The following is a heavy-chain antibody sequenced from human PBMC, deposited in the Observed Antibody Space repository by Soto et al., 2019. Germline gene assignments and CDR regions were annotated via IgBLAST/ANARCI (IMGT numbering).Heavy chain of an antibody. D-gene: IGHD3-22*01. J-gene: IGHJ6*02. CDR3: ARDTRYYYDSSGYYPYYYYYGMDV. CDR2: ISSSSSYI. Sequence: EVQLVESGGGLVKPGGSLRLSCAASGFTFSSYSMNWVRQAPGKGLEWVSSISSSSSYIYYADSVKGRFTISRDNAKNSLYLQMNSLRAEDTAVYYCARDTRYYYDSSGYYPYYYYYGMDVWGQGTTVTVSS. CDR1: GFTFSSYS. V-gene: IGHV3-21*01.